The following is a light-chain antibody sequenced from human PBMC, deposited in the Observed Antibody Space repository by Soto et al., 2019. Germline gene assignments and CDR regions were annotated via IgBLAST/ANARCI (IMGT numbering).Light chain of an antibody. CDR3: QQYDNWPPLT. Sequence: EIVRTKAPATLSVSPGERATLSGRASQSVSGNLAWYQQKPGQAPRLVIYGASTRAAGTPARFSGSGSWTDFTLTIISLQAEEFVVYYCQQYDNWPPLTFGGGTKVEIK. J-gene: IGKJ4*01. CDR2: GAS. V-gene: IGKV3-15*01. CDR1: QSVSGN.